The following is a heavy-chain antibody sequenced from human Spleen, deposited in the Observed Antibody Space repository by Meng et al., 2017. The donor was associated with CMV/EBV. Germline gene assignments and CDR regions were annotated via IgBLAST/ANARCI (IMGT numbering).Heavy chain of an antibody. V-gene: IGHV3-74*03. D-gene: IGHD2-2*02. CDR2: IFSDGSAT. J-gene: IGHJ6*02. CDR3: ARDWGPAAISGNGMDV. CDR1: GFTFSSHW. Sequence: GGSLRLSCVASGFTFSSHWMHWVRQAPGKGLAWVSCIFSDGSATKDADSVKGRFTISRDNSKNTLYLQMNSLRAEDTAVYYCARDWGPAAISGNGMDVWGQGTTVTVSS.